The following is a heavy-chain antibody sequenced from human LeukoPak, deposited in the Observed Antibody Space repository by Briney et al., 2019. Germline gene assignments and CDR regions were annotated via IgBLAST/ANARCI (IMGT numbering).Heavy chain of an antibody. CDR1: GFTFSSYG. CDR2: IRYDGSNK. V-gene: IGHV3-30*02. CDR3: ARANDNYYYYYMDV. J-gene: IGHJ6*03. D-gene: IGHD3-9*01. Sequence: GGSLRLSCAASGFTFSSYGMHWVRQAPGKGLEWVAFIRYDGSNKYYADSVKGRFTISRDNSKNTVYLQMNSLRAEDTAVYYCARANDNYYYYYMDVWGKGTTVTVSS.